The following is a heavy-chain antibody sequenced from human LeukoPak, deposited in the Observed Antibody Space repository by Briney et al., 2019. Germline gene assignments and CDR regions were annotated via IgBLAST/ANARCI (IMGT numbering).Heavy chain of an antibody. Sequence: PSETLSLTCAVSDDSIKSHFWTWIRQSPGKGLEWIGYVFYSGSTSYNPSLRSRLTMSVDTSKSQFSLNLNSVTTADTAVYYCARGSRRHYDGSGYYFGEFDLWGQGILVTVSS. V-gene: IGHV4-59*11. CDR2: VFYSGST. J-gene: IGHJ5*02. CDR1: DDSIKSHF. CDR3: ARGSRRHYDGSGYYFGEFDL. D-gene: IGHD3-22*01.